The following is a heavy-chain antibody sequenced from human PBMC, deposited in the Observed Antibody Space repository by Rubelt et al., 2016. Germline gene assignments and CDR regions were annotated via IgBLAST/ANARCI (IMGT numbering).Heavy chain of an antibody. CDR3: AREGSSWYIDQ. J-gene: IGHJ4*02. D-gene: IGHD6-13*01. V-gene: IGHV3-7*01. CDR1: GFIFSTYS. Sequence: EVQVVESGGGLVQPGGSLRLSCAASGFIFSTYSMSWVRQAPGKGLEWVANIQPDGSERYYVDTVKGRFTISRDNAKNSLYLQRNSLRAEDTAVYYCAREGSSWYIDQWGQGTLVTVSS. CDR2: IQPDGSER.